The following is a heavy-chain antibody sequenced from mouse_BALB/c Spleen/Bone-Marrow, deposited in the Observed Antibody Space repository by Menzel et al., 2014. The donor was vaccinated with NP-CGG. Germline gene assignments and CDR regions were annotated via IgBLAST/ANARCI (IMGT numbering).Heavy chain of an antibody. CDR3: ARWEYYAMDY. D-gene: IGHD4-1*01. Sequence: EVQLQQSGAELVKPGASVKLSCTASGFNIKDTYMHWVKQRPEQGLEWIGRIDPANGNTKYDPKFQGKATITADTSSNTAYMQLSSLTSEDTAVYYCARWEYYAMDYWGQGTSVTVSS. CDR2: IDPANGNT. CDR1: GFNIKDTY. V-gene: IGHV14-3*02. J-gene: IGHJ4*01.